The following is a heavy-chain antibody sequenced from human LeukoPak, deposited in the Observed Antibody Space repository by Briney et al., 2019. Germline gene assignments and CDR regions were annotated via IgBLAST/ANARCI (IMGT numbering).Heavy chain of an antibody. D-gene: IGHD6-13*01. V-gene: IGHV7-4-1*02. J-gene: IGHJ4*02. CDR2: INTNTGNP. Sequence: ASVKVSCKVSGYTLTELSMHWVRQAPGQGLEWMGWINTNTGNPTYAQGFTGRFVFSLDTSVSTAYLQISSLKAEDTAVYYCAREVAAAGNWGQGTLVTVSS. CDR1: GYTLTELS. CDR3: AREVAAAGN.